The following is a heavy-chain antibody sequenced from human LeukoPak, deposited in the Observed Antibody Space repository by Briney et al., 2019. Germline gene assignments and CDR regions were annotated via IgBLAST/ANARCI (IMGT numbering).Heavy chain of an antibody. D-gene: IGHD3-3*01. CDR1: GYTFTSYY. V-gene: IGHV1-46*01. CDR2: INPSGGST. Sequence: ASVKVSCKASGYTFTSYYMHWVRQAPGQGLEWMGIINPSGGSTSYAQKFQGRVTITADKSTSTAYMELSSLRSEDTAVYYCARSLGYYDFWSGSNRDYWGQGTLVTVSS. J-gene: IGHJ4*02. CDR3: ARSLGYYDFWSGSNRDY.